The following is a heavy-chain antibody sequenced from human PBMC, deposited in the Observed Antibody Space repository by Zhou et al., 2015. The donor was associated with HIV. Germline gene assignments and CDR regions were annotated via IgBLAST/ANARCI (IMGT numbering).Heavy chain of an antibody. CDR1: GGTFSSYA. Sequence: QVQLVQSGAEVKKPGSSVKVSCKASGGTFSSYAISWVRQAPGQGLEWMGGIIPVFGTPNYAPRFRGRVTITADKSTRTAYMELSSLRSEDTAIYYCAADVPSYYYDSSGHLVMGVHWGQGTLVTVSS. CDR3: AADVPSYYYDSSGHLVMGVH. J-gene: IGHJ4*02. CDR2: IIPVFGTP. D-gene: IGHD3-22*01. V-gene: IGHV1-69*06.